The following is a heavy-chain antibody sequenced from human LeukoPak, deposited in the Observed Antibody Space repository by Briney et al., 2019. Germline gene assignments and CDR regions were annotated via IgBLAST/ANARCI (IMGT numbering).Heavy chain of an antibody. J-gene: IGHJ5*02. CDR3: ARDYCSGGSCYFTDHWFDP. Sequence: NLSETLSLTCAVYGGSFSGYYWSWIRQPPGKGLEWIGEINHSGSTNYNPSLKSRVTISVDTSKNQFSLKLSSVTAADTAVYYCARDYCSGGSCYFTDHWFDPWGQGTLVTVSS. D-gene: IGHD2-15*01. CDR1: GGSFSGYY. CDR2: INHSGST. V-gene: IGHV4-34*01.